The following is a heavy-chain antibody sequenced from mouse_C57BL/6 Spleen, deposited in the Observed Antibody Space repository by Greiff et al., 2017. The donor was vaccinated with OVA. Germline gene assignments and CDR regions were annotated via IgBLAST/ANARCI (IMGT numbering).Heavy chain of an antibody. CDR1: GYTFTDYY. D-gene: IGHD1-1*01. V-gene: IGHV1-26*01. Sequence: VQLQQSGPELVKPGASVKISCKASGYTFTDYYMNWVKQSHGKSLEWIGDINPNNGGTSYNQKFKGKATLTVDKSSSTAYMELRSLTSEDSAVYYCARENYYGSSYGSYFDYWGQGTTLTVSS. J-gene: IGHJ2*01. CDR3: ARENYYGSSYGSYFDY. CDR2: INPNNGGT.